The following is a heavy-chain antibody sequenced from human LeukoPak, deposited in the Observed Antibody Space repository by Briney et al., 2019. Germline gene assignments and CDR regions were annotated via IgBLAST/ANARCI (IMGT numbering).Heavy chain of an antibody. CDR3: AGEDNSSGYRPFDI. CDR2: INPNNGGT. D-gene: IGHD3-22*01. J-gene: IGHJ3*02. V-gene: IGHV1-2*06. Sequence: GASVKVSCKASGYTFTSYYMNWVRQAPGQGLDWMGRINPNNGGTNYAQKFQGRVTMTRDMSMSTAYMELSRLRSDDTAVYYCAGEDNSSGYRPFDIWGQGTMVTVPS. CDR1: GYTFTSYY.